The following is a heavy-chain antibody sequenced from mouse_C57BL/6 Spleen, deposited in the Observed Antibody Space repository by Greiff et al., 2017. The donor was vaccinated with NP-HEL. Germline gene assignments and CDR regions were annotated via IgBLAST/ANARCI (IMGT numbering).Heavy chain of an antibody. J-gene: IGHJ3*01. CDR3: TGGYYGSSFLAY. V-gene: IGHV6-3*01. Sequence: EVKLQESGGGLVQPGGSMKLSCVASGFTFSNYWMNWVRQSPEKGLEWVAQIRLKSDNYATHYAESVKGRFTISRDDSKSSVYLQMNNLRAEDTGIYYCTGGYYGSSFLAYWGQGTLVTVSA. CDR1: GFTFSNYW. CDR2: IRLKSDNYAT. D-gene: IGHD1-1*01.